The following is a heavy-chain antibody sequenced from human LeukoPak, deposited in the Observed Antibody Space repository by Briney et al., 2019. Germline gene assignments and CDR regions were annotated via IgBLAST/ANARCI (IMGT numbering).Heavy chain of an antibody. CDR1: GGTISSYY. CDR3: ARTTEAHSWRTRYYDYYMDV. Sequence: SETLSLTCTVSGGTISSYYWSWIRQPPGKGLEWIGYIYYSGSTNYNPSLKSRVTISVDTSKNQFSLKLSSVTAADTAVYYCARTTEAHSWRTRYYDYYMDVWGKGTTVTVSS. V-gene: IGHV4-59*01. J-gene: IGHJ6*03. D-gene: IGHD6-13*01. CDR2: IYYSGST.